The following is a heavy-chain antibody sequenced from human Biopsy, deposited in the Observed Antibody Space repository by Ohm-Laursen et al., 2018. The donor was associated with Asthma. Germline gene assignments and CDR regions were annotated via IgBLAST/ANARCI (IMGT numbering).Heavy chain of an antibody. CDR3: ARGDSSGWSHYYFDY. V-gene: IGHV3-53*01. J-gene: IGHJ4*02. CDR1: GFTVSRDH. Sequence: SLRLSCAASGFTVSRDHMFWVRQAPGKGLERVSVIYSGGTSDTADSVRGRFTISRDFYKNTLYLQMDSLRAEDTAVYYCARGDSSGWSHYYFDYWGQGSLVTVPS. D-gene: IGHD6-19*01. CDR2: IYSGGTS.